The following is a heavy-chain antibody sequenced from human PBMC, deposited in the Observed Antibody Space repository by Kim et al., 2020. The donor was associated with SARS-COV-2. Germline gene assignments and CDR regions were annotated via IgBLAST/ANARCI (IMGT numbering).Heavy chain of an antibody. CDR1: GFTFSSYG. J-gene: IGHJ5*02. CDR3: AKVGGITMVRGVTWFDP. CDR2: ISYDGSNK. V-gene: IGHV3-30*18. D-gene: IGHD3-10*01. Sequence: GGSLRLSCAASGFTFSSYGMHWVRQAPGKGLEWVAVISYDGSNKYYADSVKGRFTISRDNSKNTLYLQMNSLRAEDTAVYYCAKVGGITMVRGVTWFDP.